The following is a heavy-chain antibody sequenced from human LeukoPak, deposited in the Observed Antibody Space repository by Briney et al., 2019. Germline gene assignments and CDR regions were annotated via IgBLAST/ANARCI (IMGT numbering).Heavy chain of an antibody. CDR2: INHSGST. V-gene: IGHV4-34*01. J-gene: IGHJ4*02. D-gene: IGHD1-1*01. Sequence: SETLSLTCAVYGGSFSGYYWSWIRQPPGKGLEWIGEINHSGSTNYNPSLKSRVTISVDTSKNQFSLKLSSVTAADTAVYYCARGAGGVPLDYWGQGTLVTVSS. CDR1: GGSFSGYY. CDR3: ARGAGGVPLDY.